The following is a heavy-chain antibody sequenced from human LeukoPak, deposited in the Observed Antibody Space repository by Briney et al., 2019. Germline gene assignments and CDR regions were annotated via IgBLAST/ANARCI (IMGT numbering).Heavy chain of an antibody. J-gene: IGHJ4*02. Sequence: GGSLRLSCAASGFTFSSYAMSWARQAPGKGLEWVSLISATGGTTYYADSVKGRFTISRDNSKNTLYLQMNSLRAEDTALYYCAKGTGYSYAYSFDYWGQGTLVTVSS. V-gene: IGHV3-23*01. CDR3: AKGTGYSYAYSFDY. D-gene: IGHD5-18*01. CDR1: GFTFSSYA. CDR2: ISATGGTT.